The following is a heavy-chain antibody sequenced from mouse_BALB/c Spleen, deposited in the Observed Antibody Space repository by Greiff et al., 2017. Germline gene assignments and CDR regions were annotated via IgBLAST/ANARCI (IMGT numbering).Heavy chain of an antibody. J-gene: IGHJ3*01. Sequence: VQLQQSGAELVRPGSSVKISCKASGYAFSSYWMNWVKQRPGQGLEWIGQIYPGDGDTNYNGKFKGKATLTADKSSSTAYMQLSSLTSEDSAVYFCARLDGTLFAYWGQGTLVTVSA. D-gene: IGHD2-3*01. V-gene: IGHV1-80*01. CDR1: GYAFSSYW. CDR2: IYPGDGDT. CDR3: ARLDGTLFAY.